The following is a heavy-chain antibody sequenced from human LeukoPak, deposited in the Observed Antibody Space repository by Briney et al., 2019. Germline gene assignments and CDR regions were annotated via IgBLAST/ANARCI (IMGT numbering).Heavy chain of an antibody. Sequence: PSETLSLTCTVSGGSISSYYWSWIRQPAGKGLEWIGYIYYSGSTNYNPSLKSRVTISVDTSKNQFSLKLSSVTAADTAVYYCARQPTVTPPHFDYWGQGTLVTVSS. CDR2: IYYSGST. J-gene: IGHJ4*02. CDR3: ARQPTVTPPHFDY. CDR1: GGSISSYY. D-gene: IGHD4-17*01. V-gene: IGHV4-59*01.